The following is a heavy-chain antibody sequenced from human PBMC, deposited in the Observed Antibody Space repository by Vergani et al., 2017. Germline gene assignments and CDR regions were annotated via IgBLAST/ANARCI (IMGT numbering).Heavy chain of an antibody. CDR1: GFTFSIYG. CDR3: ASEGVDMGATITSSIYYYYGMDV. CDR2: INSDGSST. J-gene: IGHJ6*02. V-gene: IGHV3-74*01. D-gene: IGHD5-12*01. Sequence: EVQLVESGGGLVQPGGSLRLSCAASGFTFSIYGMHWVRQAPGKGLVWVSRINSDGSSTSYADSVKGRFTISRDNAKNTLYLQMNRLRAEDTAVYYCASEGVDMGATITSSIYYYYGMDVWGQGTPVTVSS.